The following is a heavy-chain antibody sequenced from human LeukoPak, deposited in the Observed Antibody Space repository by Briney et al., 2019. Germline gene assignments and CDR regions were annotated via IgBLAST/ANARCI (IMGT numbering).Heavy chain of an antibody. Sequence: PGGSLRLSCAASGFTVITNDMTWVRQAPGKGLEGVSVLYSDGNTKYADSVQRRFTISRDNSKNTMYVEMNSVSPDDTAVYYCARGVEPLAANTLAYWGQGTLVTVSS. CDR2: LYSDGNT. CDR1: GFTVITND. D-gene: IGHD1-14*01. J-gene: IGHJ4*02. CDR3: ARGVEPLAANTLAY. V-gene: IGHV3-53*01.